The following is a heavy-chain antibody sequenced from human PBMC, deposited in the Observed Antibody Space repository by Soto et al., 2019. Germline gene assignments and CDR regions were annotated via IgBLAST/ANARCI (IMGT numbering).Heavy chain of an antibody. D-gene: IGHD3-3*01. CDR3: AIDQPRDYDFWSGYSQGFDY. Sequence: ASVKVSCKASGYTFTLYAMHWVRQAPGQRLEWMGWINAANGNTKSSQKFQGRVTFTRDTSASTGYMELSTLNSADTAVYYCAIDQPRDYDFWSGYSQGFDYWGQGTPVTVSS. J-gene: IGHJ4*02. CDR2: INAANGNT. CDR1: GYTFTLYA. V-gene: IGHV1-3*01.